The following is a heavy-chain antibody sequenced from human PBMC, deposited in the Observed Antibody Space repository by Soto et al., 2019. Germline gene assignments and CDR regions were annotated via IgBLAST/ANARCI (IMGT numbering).Heavy chain of an antibody. CDR2: ISSSSSTI. D-gene: IGHD6-19*01. CDR1: GFTFSSYS. CDR3: ARASPPGWHFDY. Sequence: EAQLVESGGGLVQPGGSLRLSCAASGFTFSSYSMNWVRQAPGKGLEWMSYISSSSSTIYYADSVQGRFTISRDNAKNSLYLQMNPPRDEDTAVYYFARASPPGWHFDYWGQGTLVTVSS. J-gene: IGHJ4*02. V-gene: IGHV3-48*02.